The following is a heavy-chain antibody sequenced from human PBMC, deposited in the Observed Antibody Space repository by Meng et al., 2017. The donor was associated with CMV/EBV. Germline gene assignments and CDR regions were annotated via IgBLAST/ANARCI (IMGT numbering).Heavy chain of an antibody. CDR1: GCTFSSYA. D-gene: IGHD5-12*01. J-gene: IGHJ4*02. CDR3: AREGALAYFDY. CDR2: IIPIFGTA. V-gene: IGHV1-69*12. Sequence: QGQLGESGVEVKKPGSSVKVSCTASGCTFSSYAISWVRQAPGQGLEWMRGIIPIFGTANYAQKFQGRVTITADESTSTAYMELSSLRSEDTAVYYCAREGALAYFDYWGQGTLVTVSS.